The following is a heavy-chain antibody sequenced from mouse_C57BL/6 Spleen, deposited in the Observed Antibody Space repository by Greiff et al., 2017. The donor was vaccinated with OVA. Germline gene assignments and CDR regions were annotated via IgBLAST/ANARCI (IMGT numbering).Heavy chain of an antibody. CDR3: AREGYGSSYNWYFDV. CDR2: IYPGDGDT. Sequence: QVQLKESGPELVKPGASVKISCKASGYAFSSSWMNWVKQRPGKGLEWIGRIYPGDGDTNYNGKFKGKATLTADKSSSTAYMQLSSLTSEDSAVYFCAREGYGSSYNWYFDVWGTGTTVTVSS. J-gene: IGHJ1*03. V-gene: IGHV1-82*01. D-gene: IGHD1-1*01. CDR1: GYAFSSSW.